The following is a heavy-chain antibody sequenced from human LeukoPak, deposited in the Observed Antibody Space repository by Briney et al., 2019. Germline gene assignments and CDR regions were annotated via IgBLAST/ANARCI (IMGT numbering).Heavy chain of an antibody. CDR1: GFTFSSYA. V-gene: IGHV3-30-3*01. Sequence: PGGSLRLSCAASGFTFSSYAMHWVRQAPGKGLEWVAVISYDGSNKYYADSVKGRFTISRDNSKNTLYLQMNSLRAEDTAVYYCARDVTPTVTPEPFDYWGQGTLVTVSS. CDR3: ARDVTPTVTPEPFDY. CDR2: ISYDGSNK. D-gene: IGHD4-17*01. J-gene: IGHJ4*02.